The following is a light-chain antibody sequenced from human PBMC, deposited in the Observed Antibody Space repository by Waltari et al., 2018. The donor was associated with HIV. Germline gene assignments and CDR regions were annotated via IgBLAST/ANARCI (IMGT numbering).Light chain of an antibody. CDR2: DAS. CDR1: QVVSSS. CDR3: QQYENWPRT. J-gene: IGKJ1*01. Sequence: EIAMTQSPATLSVSPGERVTLSCRASQVVSSSLVWYHQKAGQSPRLVIYDASTRASGISAKFSGNGSGTEFTLTITSLQSEDIGVYYCQQYENWPRTFGQGTKVEVK. V-gene: IGKV3-15*01.